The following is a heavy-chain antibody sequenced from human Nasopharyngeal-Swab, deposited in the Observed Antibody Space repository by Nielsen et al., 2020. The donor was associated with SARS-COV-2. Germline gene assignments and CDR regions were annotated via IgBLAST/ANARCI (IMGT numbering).Heavy chain of an antibody. Sequence: SQTLSLTCAVYGGSFSGYYWSWIRQPPGKGLDWIGEINYSGSTKYNPSLKSQVNISVDTSKNQFSLKVSSVTAADTAVYYCARGGYYCSSTSCYYYSGYYYGMDVWGQGTTVTVSS. CDR2: INYSGST. D-gene: IGHD2-2*01. J-gene: IGHJ6*02. V-gene: IGHV4-34*01. CDR1: GGSFSGYY. CDR3: ARGGYYCSSTSCYYYSGYYYGMDV.